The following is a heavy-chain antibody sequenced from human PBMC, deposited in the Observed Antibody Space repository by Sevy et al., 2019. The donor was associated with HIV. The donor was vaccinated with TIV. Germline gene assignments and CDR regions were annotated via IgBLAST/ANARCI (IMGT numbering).Heavy chain of an antibody. Sequence: GGSLRLTCAASGFTFSSYAMSWVRQAPGKGLEWVSAISGSGGSTHYADSVKGRFTISRDNSKNTLYLQMNSLRAEDTAVYYCAKEGDSSGWYGGAYYFDYWGQGTLVTVSS. V-gene: IGHV3-23*01. CDR3: AKEGDSSGWYGGAYYFDY. J-gene: IGHJ4*02. CDR2: ISGSGGST. D-gene: IGHD6-19*01. CDR1: GFTFSSYA.